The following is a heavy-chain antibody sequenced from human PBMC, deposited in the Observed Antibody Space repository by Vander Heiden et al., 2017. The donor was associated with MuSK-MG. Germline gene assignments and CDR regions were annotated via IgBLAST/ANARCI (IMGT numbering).Heavy chain of an antibody. Sequence: EVHLVESGGGLVQPGGSLRLSCAASGFTFSDHYMDWARQAPGKGLEWGGRIRGKADTYTTQYAASVKGRFTISRDDSKNSLYLQMNSLKTEDTAVYYCVRISSDYILDFWGQGTLVTVSS. J-gene: IGHJ4*02. CDR3: VRISSDYILDF. D-gene: IGHD4-4*01. CDR1: GFTFSDHY. V-gene: IGHV3-72*01. CDR2: IRGKADTYTT.